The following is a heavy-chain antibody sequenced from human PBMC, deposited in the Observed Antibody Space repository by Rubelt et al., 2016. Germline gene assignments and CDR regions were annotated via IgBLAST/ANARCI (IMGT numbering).Heavy chain of an antibody. V-gene: IGHV4-34*01. CDR2: INHSGST. CDR1: GESFSGYY. J-gene: IGHJ4*02. D-gene: IGHD1-26*01. Sequence: QVQLQQWGAGLLKPSETLSLTCAVYGESFSGYYWSWIRQPPGKGLEWIGEINHSGSTNYNPSLKSRVTISVDTSKNQLTRKLGSVTAPDTAVHYCARGSRVGPTGDYWGQGALVTVSS. CDR3: ARGSRVGPTGDY.